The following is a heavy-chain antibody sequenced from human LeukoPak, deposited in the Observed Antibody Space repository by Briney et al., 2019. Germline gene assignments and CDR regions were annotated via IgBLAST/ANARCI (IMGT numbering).Heavy chain of an antibody. J-gene: IGHJ3*02. CDR3: AAWWELLDAFDI. CDR2: IYYSGST. V-gene: IGHV4-59*01. CDR1: GGSISSYY. Sequence: KPSETLSLTCTVSGGSISSYYWSWIRQPPGKGLEWIGYIYYSGSTNYNPSLKSRVTISVDTSKNQFSLKLSSVTAADTAVYYCAAWWELLDAFDIWGQGTMVTVSS. D-gene: IGHD1-26*01.